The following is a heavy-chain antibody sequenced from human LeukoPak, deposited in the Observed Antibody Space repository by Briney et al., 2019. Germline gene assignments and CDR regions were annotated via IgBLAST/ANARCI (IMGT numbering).Heavy chain of an antibody. Sequence: PGGSLRLSCTASGFTFNTYGMHWVRQPPGKGLEWVAFITYDRGDKYYADSVKGRFIISRDNSKKILYLQMNSLRAEDTAMYYCAKEAGLFDVWGQGAMVTVSS. J-gene: IGHJ3*01. CDR3: AKEAGLFDV. V-gene: IGHV3-30*02. CDR2: ITYDRGDK. CDR1: GFTFNTYG.